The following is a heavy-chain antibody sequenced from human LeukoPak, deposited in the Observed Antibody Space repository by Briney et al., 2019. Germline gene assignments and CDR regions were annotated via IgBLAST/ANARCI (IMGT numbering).Heavy chain of an antibody. CDR2: ISGSSDAI. CDR3: ARYFGDSQGMDV. J-gene: IGHJ6*02. V-gene: IGHV3-48*02. CDR1: GVTFSTYS. D-gene: IGHD3-10*01. Sequence: GGSLRLSCAASGVTFSTYSMSWVRQAPGKGLEWVSYISGSSDAIYYADSVKGRFTISRDDAKNSLYLQMNSLRDGDTAVYYCARYFGDSQGMDVWGQGTTVTVSS.